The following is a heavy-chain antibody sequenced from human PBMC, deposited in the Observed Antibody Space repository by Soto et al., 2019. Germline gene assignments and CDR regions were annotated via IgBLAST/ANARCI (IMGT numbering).Heavy chain of an antibody. J-gene: IGHJ4*02. V-gene: IGHV3-21*01. CDR3: ARDEGYSYGYGFDY. Sequence: EVQLVESGGGLVKPGGSLRLSCAASGFTFSSYSMNWVRQAPGKGLEWVSSISSSSSYIYYADSVKGRFTISRDNAKNSLYLQMNSLRAEDTAVYYCARDEGYSYGYGFDYWGQGTLVTVSS. CDR2: ISSSSSYI. D-gene: IGHD5-18*01. CDR1: GFTFSSYS.